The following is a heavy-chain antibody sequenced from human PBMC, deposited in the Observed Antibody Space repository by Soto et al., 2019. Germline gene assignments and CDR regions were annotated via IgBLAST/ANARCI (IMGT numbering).Heavy chain of an antibody. Sequence: QLQLQESGSGLVKPSQTLSLTCAVSGGSISSGGYSWSWIRQPPGKGLEWIGYIYHSGSTYYNPSLKSRVTRSVDRSKNQFSLKLRSVTAADTAVYYCARADYGGNRPFDYWGQGTLVTVSS. J-gene: IGHJ4*02. CDR3: ARADYGGNRPFDY. D-gene: IGHD4-17*01. CDR1: GGSISSGGYS. V-gene: IGHV4-30-2*01. CDR2: IYHSGST.